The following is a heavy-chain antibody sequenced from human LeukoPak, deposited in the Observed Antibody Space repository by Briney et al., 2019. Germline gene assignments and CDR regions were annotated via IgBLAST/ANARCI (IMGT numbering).Heavy chain of an antibody. CDR1: GGTFSSYA. V-gene: IGHV1-69*01. Sequence: SMKVSCKASGGTFSSYAISWVRQAPGQGLEWMGGIIPIFGTANYAQKFQGRVTITADESTSTAYMELSGLRSEDTAVYYCARLGGPIAVAGRNYYYYYGMDVWAKGPRSPSP. J-gene: IGHJ6*02. D-gene: IGHD6-19*01. CDR3: ARLGGPIAVAGRNYYYYYGMDV. CDR2: IIPIFGTA.